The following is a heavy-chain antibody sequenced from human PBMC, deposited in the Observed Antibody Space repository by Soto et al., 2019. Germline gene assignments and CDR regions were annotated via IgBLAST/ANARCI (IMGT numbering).Heavy chain of an antibody. CDR3: ARGFSTYYDFRDN. J-gene: IGHJ4*02. CDR1: GGSISSGGYY. D-gene: IGHD3-3*01. V-gene: IGHV4-31*03. Sequence: QVQLQESGPGLVKPSQTLSLTCTVSGGSISSGGYYWSWIRKYPGKGLGWIGYIYYSGSTYYNPSLKSRVTISVDTSKNQFSLKLSSVTAADTAVYYCARGFSTYYDFRDNWGQGTLVTVSS. CDR2: IYYSGST.